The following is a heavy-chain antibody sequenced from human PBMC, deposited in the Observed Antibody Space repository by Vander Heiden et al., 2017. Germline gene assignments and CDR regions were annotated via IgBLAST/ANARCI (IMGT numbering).Heavy chain of an antibody. CDR2: ISWNSGSK. J-gene: IGHJ4*02. V-gene: IGHV3-9*01. D-gene: IGHD6-13*01. CDR1: GSTFDDYA. Sequence: EVQLVESGGGLVQPGRSLRLSCAASGSTFDDYAMHWVRQAPGKGLEWVSGISWNSGSKAYADFVKGRFTISRDNAKNALYLQMKTLRVEDTALYYCAKSVMTAGGFDFWGQGTLVTVSS. CDR3: AKSVMTAGGFDF.